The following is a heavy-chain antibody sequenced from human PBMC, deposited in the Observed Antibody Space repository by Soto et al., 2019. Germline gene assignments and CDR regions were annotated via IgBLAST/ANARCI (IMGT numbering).Heavy chain of an antibody. D-gene: IGHD6-6*01. CDR3: ARGYSSSSGWYFDY. V-gene: IGHV3-13*01. CDR1: GFTFSSYD. J-gene: IGHJ4*02. CDR2: IGTAGDT. Sequence: LRLSCAASGFTFSSYDMHWVRQATGKGLEWVSAIGTAGDTYYPGSVKGRFTISRENAKNSLYLQMNSLRAGDTAVYYCARGYSSSSGWYFDYWGQGTLVTVSS.